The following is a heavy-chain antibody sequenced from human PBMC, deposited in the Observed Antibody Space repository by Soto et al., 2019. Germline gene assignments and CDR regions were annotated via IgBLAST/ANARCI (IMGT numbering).Heavy chain of an antibody. J-gene: IGHJ6*02. CDR1: GGTFSRYS. V-gene: IGHV1-69*01. CDR2: IVPIFGTR. CDR3: ARPDEGGYSSNHHYYYALDV. Sequence: QVQLVQSGAEVKKPGSSVKVSCKISGGTFSRYSISWVRQAPGQGLEWMGGIVPIFGTRNYAQKFQDRVTITTDDSATTAHMELSNLRSEDTAVYYCARPDEGGYSSNHHYYYALDVWGQGTAVTVSS. D-gene: IGHD3-22*01.